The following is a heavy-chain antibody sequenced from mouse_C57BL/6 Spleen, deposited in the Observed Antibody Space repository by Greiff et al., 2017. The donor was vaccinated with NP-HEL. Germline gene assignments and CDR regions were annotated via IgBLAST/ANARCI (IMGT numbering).Heavy chain of an antibody. CDR1: GYSFTDYN. CDR2: INPNYGTT. D-gene: IGHD1-1*01. J-gene: IGHJ1*03. V-gene: IGHV1-39*01. Sequence: VQLQQSGPELVKPGASVKISCKASGYSFTDYNMNWVKQSNGKSLEWIGVINPNYGTTSYNQKFKGKATLTVDQSSSTAYMQLNGLTSEDSAVYYCARSGYYGSREDWYFDVWGTGTTVTVSS. CDR3: ARSGYYGSREDWYFDV.